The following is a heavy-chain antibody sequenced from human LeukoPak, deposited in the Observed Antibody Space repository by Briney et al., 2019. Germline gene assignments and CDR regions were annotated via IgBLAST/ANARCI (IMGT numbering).Heavy chain of an antibody. CDR1: GGSISSSSYY. CDR2: IYYSGST. V-gene: IGHV4-39*01. D-gene: IGHD5-12*01. CDR3: ARHSTLAMIDY. J-gene: IGHJ4*02. Sequence: SETLSLTCTVSGGSISSSSYYWGWIRQPPGKGLKWIGSIYYSGSTYYNPSLKSRVTISVDTSKNQFSLKLSSVIAADTAVYYCARHSTLAMIDYWGQGTLVTVSS.